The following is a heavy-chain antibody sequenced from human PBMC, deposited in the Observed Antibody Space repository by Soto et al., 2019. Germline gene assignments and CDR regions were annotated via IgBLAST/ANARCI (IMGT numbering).Heavy chain of an antibody. CDR3: ARSLRGGFGENDY. D-gene: IGHD3-10*01. CDR2: IWSDGNNK. Sequence: QVQLVESGGGVVQPGTSLRLSCAASGFIFSNYGMHWVRQAPGKGLEWVAVIWSDGNNKNFADSVKGRFSISRDNSKNTLYRQMNSRRAENTAVYYCARSLRGGFGENDYWGQGTLVIVSS. CDR1: GFIFSNYG. J-gene: IGHJ4*02. V-gene: IGHV3-33*01.